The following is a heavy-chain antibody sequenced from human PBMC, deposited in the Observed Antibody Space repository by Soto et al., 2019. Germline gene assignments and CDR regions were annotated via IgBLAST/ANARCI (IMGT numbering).Heavy chain of an antibody. D-gene: IGHD3-22*01. CDR2: INPNSGHT. CDR1: GYTFTTYG. J-gene: IGHJ5*02. CDR3: ARGQVVNFDNWFDP. V-gene: IGHV1-18*01. Sequence: QIQLLQSGAEVKKPGTSVKVSCQASGYTFTTYGIIWVRQAPGQGLEWMGWINPNSGHTKYAQNLKHRATMTTDTSTNSAYMELRTMTSDDTAVYFCARGQVVNFDNWFDPWGQGTLVTVSS.